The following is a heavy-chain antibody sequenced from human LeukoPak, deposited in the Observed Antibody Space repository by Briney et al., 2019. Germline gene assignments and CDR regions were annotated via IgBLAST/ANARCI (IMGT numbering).Heavy chain of an antibody. D-gene: IGHD4-17*01. V-gene: IGHV1-2*06. CDR2: NNPNTGGT. CDR1: GYTFINYF. Sequence: ASVKVSCKAPGYTFINYFLHWVRQAPGQGLEWMGRNNPNTGGTNYAQKFQGRIIMTRDTSINTAYMELTRLRSDDTAVYYCARKGDYEVDFDYWGQGTLVTVSS. CDR3: ARKGDYEVDFDY. J-gene: IGHJ4*02.